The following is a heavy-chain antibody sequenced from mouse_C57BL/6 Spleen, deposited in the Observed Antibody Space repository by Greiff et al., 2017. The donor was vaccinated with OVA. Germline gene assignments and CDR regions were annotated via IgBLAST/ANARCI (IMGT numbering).Heavy chain of an antibody. Sequence: QVQLQQPGAELVRPGSSVKLSCKASGYTFTSYWMHWVKQRPIQGLEWIGNIDPSDSETHYNQKFKDKATLTVDKSSSTAYMQLSSLTSEDSAVYYCARDYGSSYYFDYWGQGTTLTVCS. J-gene: IGHJ2*01. D-gene: IGHD1-1*01. CDR2: IDPSDSET. CDR1: GYTFTSYW. CDR3: ARDYGSSYYFDY. V-gene: IGHV1-52*01.